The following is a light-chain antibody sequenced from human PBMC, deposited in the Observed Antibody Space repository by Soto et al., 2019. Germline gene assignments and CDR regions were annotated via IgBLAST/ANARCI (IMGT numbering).Light chain of an antibody. J-gene: IGLJ2*01. CDR1: VLAKKY. CDR2: EDS. Sequence: SYELTQPSSVSVSPGQTARITCSGDVLAKKYARWFQQKPGQAPVLVIYEDSERPSGIPERFSGSSSGTTVTLTISGAQVEDEADYYCYSAADKNLLFGGGTQLTVL. CDR3: YSAADKNLL. V-gene: IGLV3-27*01.